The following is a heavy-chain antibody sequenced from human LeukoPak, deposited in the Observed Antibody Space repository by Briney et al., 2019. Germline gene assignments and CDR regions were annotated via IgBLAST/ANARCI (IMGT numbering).Heavy chain of an antibody. Sequence: GRSLRLSCVASGFTFSSYGMHWVRQAPGKGLEWVAVIWYDGSNKYYADSVKGRFTISRDNSKNTLYLQMNSLRAEDTAVYYCARDAGRYFDWLGYWGQGTPVTVSS. CDR1: GFTFSSYG. D-gene: IGHD3-9*01. CDR3: ARDAGRYFDWLGY. CDR2: IWYDGSNK. J-gene: IGHJ4*02. V-gene: IGHV3-33*01.